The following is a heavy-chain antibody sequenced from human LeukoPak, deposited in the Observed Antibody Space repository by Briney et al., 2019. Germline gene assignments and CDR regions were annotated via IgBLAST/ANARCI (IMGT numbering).Heavy chain of an antibody. V-gene: IGHV3-53*01. D-gene: IGHD3-3*01. CDR3: AREAYDFWSGWRYGMDV. J-gene: IGHJ6*02. CDR1: GFTVSSNY. Sequence: GGSLRLSCAASGFTVSSNYMSWVRQAPGKGLEWVSVIYSGGSTYYADSVKGRFTISRDSSKNTLYLQMNSLRAEDTAVYYCAREAYDFWSGWRYGMDVWGQGTTVTVSS. CDR2: IYSGGST.